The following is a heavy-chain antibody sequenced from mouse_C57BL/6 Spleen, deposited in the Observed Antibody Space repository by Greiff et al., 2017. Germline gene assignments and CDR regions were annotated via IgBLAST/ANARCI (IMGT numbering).Heavy chain of an antibody. CDR1: GYTFTSYW. J-gene: IGHJ3*01. Sequence: QVQLQQPGAELVKPGASVKLSCKASGYTFTSYWMQWVKQRPGQGLEWIGEIDPSDSYTNYNQKFKGKATLTVDTSSSTAYMQLSSLTSEDSAVYYCAGYDYSWCAYWGQGTLVTVSA. CDR3: AGYDYSWCAY. V-gene: IGHV1-50*01. D-gene: IGHD2-4*01. CDR2: IDPSDSYT.